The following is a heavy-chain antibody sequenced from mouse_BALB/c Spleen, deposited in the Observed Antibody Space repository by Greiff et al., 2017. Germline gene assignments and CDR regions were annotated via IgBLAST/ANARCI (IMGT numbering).Heavy chain of an antibody. J-gene: IGHJ2*01. D-gene: IGHD2-3*01. Sequence: QVQLQQSGPGLVKPWASVWISCTASGYSFTSYYIHWVKQRPGQGLEWIGWIYPGNVNTKYNEKFKGKATLTADKSSSTAYMQLSSLTYEDSAVYFCARDDGYLDYWGQGTTLTVSS. CDR3: ARDDGYLDY. CDR1: GYSFTSYY. CDR2: IYPGNVNT. V-gene: IGHV1S56*01.